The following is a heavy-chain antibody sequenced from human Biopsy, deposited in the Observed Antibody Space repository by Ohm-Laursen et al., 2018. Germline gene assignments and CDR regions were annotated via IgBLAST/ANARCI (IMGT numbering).Heavy chain of an antibody. D-gene: IGHD3-9*01. J-gene: IGHJ1*01. Sequence: ASVKVSCKAPGGTFSNYGVNWVRQAPGQGLEWLRGNIPILGTGNYAQKFQDRVTVAADTSTSTATMELRSLRSDDTAVYYCATKLTGYFHHWGQGTLVIVSS. CDR1: GGTFSNYG. V-gene: IGHV1-69*06. CDR2: NIPILGTG. CDR3: ATKLTGYFHH.